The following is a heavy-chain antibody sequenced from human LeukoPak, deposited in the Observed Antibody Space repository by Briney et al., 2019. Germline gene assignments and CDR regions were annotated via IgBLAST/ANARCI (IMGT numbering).Heavy chain of an antibody. CDR2: IIPIFGTA. V-gene: IGHV1-69*06. CDR3: ARTRSSSSSWYGQFDY. CDR1: GGTFSSYA. J-gene: IGHJ4*02. Sequence: ASVKVSCKASGGTFSSYAISWVRQAPGQGLAWMGGIIPIFGTANYAQKFQGRVTITADKSTSTAYMELSSLRSEDTAVYYCARTRSSSSSWYGQFDYWGQGTLVTVSS. D-gene: IGHD6-13*01.